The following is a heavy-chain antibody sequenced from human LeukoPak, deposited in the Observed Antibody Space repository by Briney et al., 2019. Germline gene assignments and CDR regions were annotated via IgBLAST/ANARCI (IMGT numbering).Heavy chain of an antibody. CDR3: ARRYYDLLTGYYNWYFDL. Sequence: GGSLRLSCAASGFTFSDYYMNWIRQAPGKGLEWVAYISSSSDFTNYADSVKGRFTISRDNAKNSLYLQMNSLRADDTAVYYCARRYYDLLTGYYNWYFDLWGRGTLVTVSS. V-gene: IGHV3-11*03. J-gene: IGHJ2*01. D-gene: IGHD3-9*01. CDR2: ISSSSDFT. CDR1: GFTFSDYY.